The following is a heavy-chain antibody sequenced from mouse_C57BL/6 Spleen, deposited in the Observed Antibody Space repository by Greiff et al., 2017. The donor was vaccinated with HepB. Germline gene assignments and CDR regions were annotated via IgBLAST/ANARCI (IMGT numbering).Heavy chain of an antibody. CDR2: INPNNGGT. D-gene: IGHD2-3*01. J-gene: IGHJ4*01. CDR3: ARWGDGYYDAMDY. V-gene: IGHV1-26*01. Sequence: EVKLQQSGPELVKPGASVKISCKASGYTFTDYYMNWVKQSHGKSLEWIGDINPNNGGTSYNQKFKGKATLTVDKSSSTAYMELRSLTSEDSAVYYCARWGDGYYDAMDYWGQGTSVTVSS. CDR1: GYTFTDYY.